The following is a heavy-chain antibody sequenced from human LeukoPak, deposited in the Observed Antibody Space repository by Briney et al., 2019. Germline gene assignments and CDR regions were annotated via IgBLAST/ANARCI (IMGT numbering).Heavy chain of an antibody. CDR3: TRRREYKHAFDL. CDR1: GGSISGYY. D-gene: IGHD6-6*01. CDR2: IFYSGST. V-gene: IGHV4-59*08. Sequence: SETLSLTCTVSGGSISGYYWSWIRQPPGKGLEWIGYIFYSGSTSYNPSLTTRVTLSVDTSKKQFSLQLSSVTAADTAMYYCTRRREYKHAFDLWGQGTMVTVSS. J-gene: IGHJ3*01.